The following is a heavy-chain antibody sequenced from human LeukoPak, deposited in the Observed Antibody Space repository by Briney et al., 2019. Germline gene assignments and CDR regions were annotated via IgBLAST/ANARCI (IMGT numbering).Heavy chain of an antibody. J-gene: IGHJ4*02. V-gene: IGHV4-39*07. CDR1: GGSISSSDYY. CDR3: AGSPRGTFSIDY. Sequence: SETLSLTCTVSGGSISSSDYYWGWIRQPPGKELEWIGSIYYRGITYYNPSLKSRLTISVDTSKNQVSLILSSVTPADTAVYYCAGSPRGTFSIDYWGQGTLVTVSS. D-gene: IGHD1-26*01. CDR2: IYYRGIT.